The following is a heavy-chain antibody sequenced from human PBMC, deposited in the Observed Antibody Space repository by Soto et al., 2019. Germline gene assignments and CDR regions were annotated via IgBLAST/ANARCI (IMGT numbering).Heavy chain of an antibody. CDR1: GGSISSYY. J-gene: IGHJ3*02. V-gene: IGHV4-59*01. Sequence: QVQLQESGPGLVKPSETLSLTCTVPGGSISSYYWSWIRQPPGKGLEWIGYFYYSAGTNYNPSLKCRVTISIDTSKNQFSLKLSSVTAADTAVYYCARATTEDIVVVPAADSAFDIWGQGTMVTVAS. D-gene: IGHD2-2*01. CDR2: FYYSAGT. CDR3: ARATTEDIVVVPAADSAFDI.